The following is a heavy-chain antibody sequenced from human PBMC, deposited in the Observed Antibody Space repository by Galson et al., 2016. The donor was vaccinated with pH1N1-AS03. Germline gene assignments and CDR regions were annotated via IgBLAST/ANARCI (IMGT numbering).Heavy chain of an antibody. D-gene: IGHD3-10*01. CDR3: ATAPGGVNV. CDR1: GFTFSTFA. Sequence: SLRLSCAASGFTFSTFAMYWFRQAPGKGLEWVALISFDGNNKFYADSLRGRFTISRENSKNTLYLDINSLTTEDTAMYYCATAPGGVNVWGQGTMVTVSS. V-gene: IGHV3-30*04. CDR2: ISFDGNNK. J-gene: IGHJ6*02.